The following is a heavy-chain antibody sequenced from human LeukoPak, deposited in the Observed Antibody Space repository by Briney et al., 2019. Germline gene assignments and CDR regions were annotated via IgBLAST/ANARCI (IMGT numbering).Heavy chain of an antibody. CDR3: ASHLWTAAGTGYFDY. D-gene: IGHD6-13*01. V-gene: IGHV3-23*01. CDR2: ISGSGDNT. Sequence: PGGSLRLSCAASGFTFSSQSMTWVRQAPGKGLEWVSGISGSGDNTYYADSVKGRFTISRDNSKNTLYLQMNSLRAEDTAVYYCASHLWTAAGTGYFDYWGQGALVTVSS. J-gene: IGHJ4*02. CDR1: GFTFSSQS.